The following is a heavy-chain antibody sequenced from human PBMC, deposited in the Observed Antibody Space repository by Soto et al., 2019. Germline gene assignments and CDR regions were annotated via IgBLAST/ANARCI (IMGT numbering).Heavy chain of an antibody. J-gene: IGHJ4*02. V-gene: IGHV4-59*01. Sequence: QVQLQESGPGLVKPSETLSLTCTVSGGSISSYYWSWIRQPPGKGLEWIGYIYYSGSTNYNPSLKSRVTISVDTSKNQFSLKLSSVTAADTAVYYCARVAGGIATNAFDYWGQGTQVTVSS. D-gene: IGHD5-12*01. CDR3: ARVAGGIATNAFDY. CDR2: IYYSGST. CDR1: GGSISSYY.